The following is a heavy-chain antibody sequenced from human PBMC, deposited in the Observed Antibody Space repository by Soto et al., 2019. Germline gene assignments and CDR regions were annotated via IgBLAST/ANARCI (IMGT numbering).Heavy chain of an antibody. CDR3: ARHRHPDYNFMVVTTIGLDY. CDR1: GYSFTNFW. V-gene: IGHV5-10-1*01. D-gene: IGHD2-21*02. J-gene: IGHJ4*02. Sequence: GESLKISCETSGYSFTNFWISWVRQMPGKGLEWMGRIDPSDSYTNYSPSFQGHVTFSADESINTAYLQWSSLKASDTAMYYCARHRHPDYNFMVVTTIGLDYWAQGTLVTVSS. CDR2: IDPSDSYT.